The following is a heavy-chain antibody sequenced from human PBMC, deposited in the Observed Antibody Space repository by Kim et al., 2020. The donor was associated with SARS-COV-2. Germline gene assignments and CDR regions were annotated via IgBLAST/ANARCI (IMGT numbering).Heavy chain of an antibody. D-gene: IGHD3-9*01. CDR2: ST. J-gene: IGHJ4*02. V-gene: IGHV4-34*01. Sequence: STNYNPTLTSSVTIAVTTSKNQFSLKLSSVTAADTAVYYCARGLYDIINYWGQGTLVTVSS. CDR3: ARGLYDIINY.